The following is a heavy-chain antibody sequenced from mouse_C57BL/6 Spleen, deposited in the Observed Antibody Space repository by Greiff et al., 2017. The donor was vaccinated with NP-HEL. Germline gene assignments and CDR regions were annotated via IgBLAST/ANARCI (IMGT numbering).Heavy chain of an antibody. V-gene: IGHV1-26*01. CDR2: INPNNGGT. CDR3: ARGNGKRLDFDY. J-gene: IGHJ2*01. D-gene: IGHD2-1*01. Sequence: VQLQQSGPELVKPGASVKISCKASGYTFTDYYMNWVKQSHGKSLEWIGDINPNNGGTSYNQKFKGKATLTVDKSSSTAYMELRSLTSEDSAVYYCARGNGKRLDFDYWGQGTTLTVSS. CDR1: GYTFTDYY.